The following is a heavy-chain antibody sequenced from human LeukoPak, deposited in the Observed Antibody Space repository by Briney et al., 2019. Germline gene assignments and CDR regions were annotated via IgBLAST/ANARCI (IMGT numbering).Heavy chain of an antibody. J-gene: IGHJ3*02. CDR3: AREWFGELSGDAFDI. D-gene: IGHD3-10*01. V-gene: IGHV3-33*08. Sequence: PGGSLRLSCAASGFTFSNYGIHWVRRAPGKGLEWVAVIWYDGSNKYYADSVKGRFTISRDNSKNTLYLQMNSLRAEDTAVYYCAREWFGELSGDAFDIWGQGTMVTVSS. CDR1: GFTFSNYG. CDR2: IWYDGSNK.